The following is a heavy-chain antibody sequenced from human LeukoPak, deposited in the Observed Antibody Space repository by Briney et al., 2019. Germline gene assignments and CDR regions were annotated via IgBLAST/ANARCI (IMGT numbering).Heavy chain of an antibody. V-gene: IGHV4-59*08. CDR3: ARHTYARPFDF. Sequence: SETLSLTCTVSGGSISGPYWSWIRQPPGKGLEWIAYVYYSGDTNYNPSLKSRAAISLDTSKNQFSLTVISVTAADTAIYYCARHTYARPFDFWGQGTLVTVSS. J-gene: IGHJ4*02. CDR2: VYYSGDT. CDR1: GGSISGPY. D-gene: IGHD6-6*01.